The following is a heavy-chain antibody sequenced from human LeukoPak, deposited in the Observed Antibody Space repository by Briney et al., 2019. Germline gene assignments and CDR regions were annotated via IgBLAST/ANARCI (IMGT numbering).Heavy chain of an antibody. Sequence: GGSLRLSCAAWGFTFSSYAMQWVRQARGKGLEGVAVISYDGSNKYYADSVKGRFTSSRDNSKTTLYLQMNSLRAEDTAVYYCARECGGDCYYYFDYWGQGTLVTVSS. CDR1: GFTFSSYA. V-gene: IGHV3-30-3*01. CDR2: ISYDGSNK. CDR3: ARECGGDCYYYFDY. J-gene: IGHJ4*02. D-gene: IGHD2-21*02.